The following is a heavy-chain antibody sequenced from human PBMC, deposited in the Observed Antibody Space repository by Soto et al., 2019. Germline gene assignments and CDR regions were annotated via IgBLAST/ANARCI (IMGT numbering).Heavy chain of an antibody. CDR1: GYTFASYD. CDR2: MNPNSNNT. D-gene: IGHD2-21*01. J-gene: IGHJ5*01. CDR3: ARSDGYHFNWLDS. V-gene: IGHV1-8*01. Sequence: QVQLVQSGAEVKTPGASVKVSCKASGYTFASYDMNWVRQAPGQGLEWMGWMNPNSNNTGYAQKFQGRLTMTRDIALSIANMELSSLRNEDTAVYYCARSDGYHFNWLDSWGQGTLVTVSA.